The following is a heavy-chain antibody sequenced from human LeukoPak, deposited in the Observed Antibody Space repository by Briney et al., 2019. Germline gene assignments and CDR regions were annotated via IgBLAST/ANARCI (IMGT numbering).Heavy chain of an antibody. D-gene: IGHD2-2*03. V-gene: IGHV3-23*01. J-gene: IGHJ6*03. CDR2: ISGSGGNT. CDR3: AKEMDRATYYYFYYMDV. Sequence: PGGSLRLSCAASGFTFTSYDMSWVRQAPGKGLEWVSAISGSGGNTYYADSVKGRFTISRDNSKNTLYLQMSSLRAEDTAVYYCAKEMDRATYYYFYYMDVWGKGTTVTVSS. CDR1: GFTFTSYD.